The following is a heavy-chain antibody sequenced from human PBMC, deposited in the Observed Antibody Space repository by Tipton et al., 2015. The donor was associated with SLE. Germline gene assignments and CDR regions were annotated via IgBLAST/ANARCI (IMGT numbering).Heavy chain of an antibody. D-gene: IGHD3-9*01. Sequence: TLSLTCTVSGASLSSGSYCWSWIRQSAGKGLEWIGRVYRSGITNYNPSLKSRVTISVDTSKSQFSLKLRSVIAADTALYYCARGRRPVIRYFDGPKGAFFDSWGQGNLVTVSS. V-gene: IGHV4-61*02. CDR1: GASLSSGSYC. CDR3: ARGRRPVIRYFDGPKGAFFDS. CDR2: VYRSGIT. J-gene: IGHJ4*02.